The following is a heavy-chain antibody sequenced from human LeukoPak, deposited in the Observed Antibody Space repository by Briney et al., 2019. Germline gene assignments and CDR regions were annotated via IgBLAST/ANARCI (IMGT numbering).Heavy chain of an antibody. CDR2: ISSSSSYI. V-gene: IGHV3-21*01. J-gene: IGHJ4*02. D-gene: IGHD6-19*01. CDR3: AREKIESGWYGGY. Sequence: GGSLRLSCAASGFTFSSYSMNWVRQAPGKGLEWVSSISSSSSYIYYADSVKGRFTISRDNAKNSLYLQMNSLRAEDTAVYYCAREKIESGWYGGYWGQGTLVTVSS. CDR1: GFTFSSYS.